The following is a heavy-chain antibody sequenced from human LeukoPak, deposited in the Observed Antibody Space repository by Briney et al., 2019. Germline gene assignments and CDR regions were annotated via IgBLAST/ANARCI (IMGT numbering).Heavy chain of an antibody. V-gene: IGHV4-61*01. J-gene: IGHJ5*02. Sequence: SETLSLTCTVSGGSVSSGSYYWSWIRQPPGKGLEWIGYIYYSGSTNYNPSLKSRVTISVDTSKNQFSLKLSSVTAADTAVYYCARAPTITIFGXVIKQAWFDPWGQGTLVTV. CDR1: GGSVSSGSYY. CDR2: IYYSGST. CDR3: ARAPTITIFGXVIKQAWFDP. D-gene: IGHD3-3*01.